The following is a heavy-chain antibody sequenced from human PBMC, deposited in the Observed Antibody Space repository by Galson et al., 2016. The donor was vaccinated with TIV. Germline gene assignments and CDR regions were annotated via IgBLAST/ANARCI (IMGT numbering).Heavy chain of an antibody. J-gene: IGHJ6*02. Sequence: LRLSCAASGFTLSDYYMTWIRQAPGQGLEWLSFINYGGSPKYDADSMKGRLTTSRDIAKNSIYLDMSSLRAGDTAVYYCARYSWRFYALAVWGQGTTVTVSS. CDR1: GFTLSDYY. D-gene: IGHD1-26*01. CDR2: INYGGSPK. V-gene: IGHV3-11*01. CDR3: ARYSWRFYALAV.